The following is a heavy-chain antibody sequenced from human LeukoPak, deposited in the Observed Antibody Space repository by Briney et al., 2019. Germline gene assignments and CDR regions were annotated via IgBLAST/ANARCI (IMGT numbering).Heavy chain of an antibody. CDR1: GFTFSTYA. CDR3: ARPQVVVLNPFDY. CDR2: ITGSADRT. V-gene: IGHV3-23*01. J-gene: IGHJ4*02. D-gene: IGHD3-10*01. Sequence: PGGSLRLSCAASGFTFSTYAMSWVRQAPGKGLEWVSAITGSADRTHYADSVKGRFTISRDNSKNIVHLQMSSLRAKDTAVYFCARPQVVVLNPFDYWGQGTLVTVSS.